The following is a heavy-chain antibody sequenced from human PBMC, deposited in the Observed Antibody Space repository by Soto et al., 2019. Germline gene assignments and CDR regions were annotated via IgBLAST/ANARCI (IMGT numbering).Heavy chain of an antibody. CDR2: IYYSGST. J-gene: IGHJ6*03. CDR1: GGSISSYY. CDR3: ARGWVDCSSTSCYGYYYYYMDV. V-gene: IGHV4-59*01. Sequence: SETLSLTCTVSGGSISSYYWSWIRQPPGKGLEWIGYIYYSGSTNYNPSLKSRVTISVDTSKNQFSLKLSSVTAADTAVYYCARGWVDCSSTSCYGYYYYYMDVWGKGTTVTVSS. D-gene: IGHD2-2*01.